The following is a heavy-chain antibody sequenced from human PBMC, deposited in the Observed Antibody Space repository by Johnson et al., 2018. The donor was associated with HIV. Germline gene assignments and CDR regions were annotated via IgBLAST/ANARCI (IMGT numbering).Heavy chain of an antibody. CDR1: GFTFDDYA. CDR3: ARERTPAAAGTHDAFDI. V-gene: IGHV3-9*01. Sequence: VQLVESGGGLVQPGRSLRLSCAASGFTFDDYAMHWVRQVPGKGLEWVSRLNWNGGSTGSADSVKGRFTISRDNAKNSLYLQMNSLRAEDTALYYCARERTPAAAGTHDAFDIWGQGTMVTVSS. J-gene: IGHJ3*02. D-gene: IGHD6-13*01. CDR2: LNWNGGST.